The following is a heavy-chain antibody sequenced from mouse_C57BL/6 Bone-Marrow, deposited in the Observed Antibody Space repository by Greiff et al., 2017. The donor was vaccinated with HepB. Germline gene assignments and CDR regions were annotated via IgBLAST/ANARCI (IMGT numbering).Heavy chain of an antibody. CDR2: IDPSDSYT. CDR1: GYTFTSYW. Sequence: VQLQQPGAELVMPGASVKLSCKASGYTFTSYWMHWVKQRPGQGLEWIGEIDPSDSYTNYNQKFKGKSTLTVDKSSSTAYMQLSSLTSEDSAVYYCARDDSSGYGYWGQGTTLTVSS. J-gene: IGHJ2*01. V-gene: IGHV1-69*01. D-gene: IGHD3-2*02. CDR3: ARDDSSGYGY.